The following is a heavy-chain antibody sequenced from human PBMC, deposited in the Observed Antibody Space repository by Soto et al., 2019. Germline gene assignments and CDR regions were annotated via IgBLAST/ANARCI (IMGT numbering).Heavy chain of an antibody. J-gene: IGHJ4*02. Sequence: QVQLVQSGAEVKKPGSSVKVSCKASGGTFSSYAISRVRQAPGQGLEWMGGIIPIFGTTNYAQKFQGRVTITADTSTSTAYMELSSLRSEDTAVYYCARGGPGASIAAAAQAYYYWGQGTLVTVSS. CDR1: GGTFSSYA. CDR3: ARGGPGASIAAAAQAYYY. V-gene: IGHV1-69*06. D-gene: IGHD6-13*01. CDR2: IIPIFGTT.